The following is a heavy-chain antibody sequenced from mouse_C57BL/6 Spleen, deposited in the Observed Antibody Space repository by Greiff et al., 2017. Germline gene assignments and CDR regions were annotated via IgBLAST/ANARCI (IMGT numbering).Heavy chain of an antibody. D-gene: IGHD2-3*01. V-gene: IGHV1-15*01. J-gene: IGHJ3*01. CDR3: TDGYYGVF. Sequence: VQLQESGAELVRPGASVTLSCKASGYTFTDYEMHWVKQTPVHGLEWIGAIDPETGGTAYNQKFKGKAILTADKSSSTAYMELRSLTSEDSAVYCCTDGYYGVFWGQGTLVTVSA. CDR2: IDPETGGT. CDR1: GYTFTDYE.